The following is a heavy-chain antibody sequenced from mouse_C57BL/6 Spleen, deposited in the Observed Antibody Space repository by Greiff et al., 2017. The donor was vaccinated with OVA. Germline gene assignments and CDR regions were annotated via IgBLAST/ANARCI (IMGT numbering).Heavy chain of an antibody. J-gene: IGHJ4*01. CDR1: GYTFTSYW. D-gene: IGHD1-1*01. CDR3: ARSYGSSTYAMDY. V-gene: IGHV1-55*01. Sequence: QVQLKQPGAELVKPGASVKMSCKASGYTFTSYWITWVKQRPGQGLEWIGDIYPGSGSTNYNEKFKSKATLTVDTSSSTAYMQLSSLTSEDSAVYYCARSYGSSTYAMDYWGQGTSVTVSS. CDR2: IYPGSGST.